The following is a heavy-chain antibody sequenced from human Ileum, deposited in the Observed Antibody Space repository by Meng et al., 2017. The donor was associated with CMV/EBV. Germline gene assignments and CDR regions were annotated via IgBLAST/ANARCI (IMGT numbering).Heavy chain of an antibody. CDR2: ISSSSSYI. D-gene: IGHD3-22*01. V-gene: IGHV3-21*01. J-gene: IGHJ3*02. CDR3: ARVRAMIVASDAFDI. CDR1: GFTFSSYS. Sequence: GESLKISCAASGFTFSSYSMNWVRQAPGKGLEWVSSISSSSSYIYYADSVKGRFTISRDNAKNSLYLQMNSLRAEDTAVYYCARVRAMIVASDAFDICGQAI.